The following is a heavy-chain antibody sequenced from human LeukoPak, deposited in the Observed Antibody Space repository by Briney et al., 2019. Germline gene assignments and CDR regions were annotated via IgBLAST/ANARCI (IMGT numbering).Heavy chain of an antibody. CDR1: KYTFTAYY. CDR2: INPNSGDT. J-gene: IGHJ5*02. V-gene: IGHV1-2*02. Sequence: ASVKVSCKASKYTFTAYYLHWVRQAPGQGLEWMGWINPNSGDTNYAQKFQGRVTMTRDTSSNTGYMELSRLTSDDTAVYYCVRDRSTGATAGTLHWFDPWGQGTLVTVSS. D-gene: IGHD6-13*01. CDR3: VRDRSTGATAGTLHWFDP.